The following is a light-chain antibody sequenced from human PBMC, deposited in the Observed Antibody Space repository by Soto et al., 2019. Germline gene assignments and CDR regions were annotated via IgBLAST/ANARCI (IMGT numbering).Light chain of an antibody. J-gene: IGKJ1*01. CDR2: AAS. CDR1: QSISTY. CDR3: QQSYSSPWT. V-gene: IGKV1-39*01. Sequence: DIQMTQSPSSLSASVGDRVHITCRASQSISTYLNWYQQKPGKAPKVLIFAASTLQSGVPSRFSGSGSGTDFTLTVTRLQPEDFATYYCQQSYSSPWTFGQGTRVEIK.